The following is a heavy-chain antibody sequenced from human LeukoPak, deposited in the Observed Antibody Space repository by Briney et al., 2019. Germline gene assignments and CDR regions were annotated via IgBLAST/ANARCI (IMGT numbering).Heavy chain of an antibody. CDR1: GFTVSSNY. Sequence: PGGSLRLSCAASGFTVSSNYMSWVRQAPGKGLEWVSVIYGGGTTYYADSVKGRFTISRDNSKNTLYLQMNSLRAEDTAVYYCARDTRSSGWYDYWGQGTLVTVSS. D-gene: IGHD6-19*01. V-gene: IGHV3-66*01. CDR2: IYGGGTT. J-gene: IGHJ4*02. CDR3: ARDTRSSGWYDY.